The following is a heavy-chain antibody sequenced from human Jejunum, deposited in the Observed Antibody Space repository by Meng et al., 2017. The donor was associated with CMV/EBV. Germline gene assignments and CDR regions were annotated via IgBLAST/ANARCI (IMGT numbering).Heavy chain of an antibody. V-gene: IGHV3-23*03. CDR2: IYSDGNAT. J-gene: IGHJ4*02. Sequence: ASVFTFRISAMSWVRQAPGKGLEWVSVIYSDGNATFYADSVKGRFTTFRDISKNTLYLQMNSLRDGDTAIYYCVKDDNGYTGEGGFWGQGTLVTVSS. D-gene: IGHD5-24*01. CDR3: VKDDNGYTGEGGF. CDR1: VFTFRISA.